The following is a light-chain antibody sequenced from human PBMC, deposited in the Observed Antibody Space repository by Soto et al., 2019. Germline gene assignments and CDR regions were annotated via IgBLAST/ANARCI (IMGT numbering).Light chain of an antibody. CDR3: QSYDRTLSTRYV. V-gene: IGLV2-11*01. J-gene: IGLJ1*01. CDR2: DVS. Sequence: QSALTQPRSVSGSPGQSVTISCTGTSSDVGTYNYVSWFQQYPGKAPQVMISDVSNRPSWVPDRYSGSKSGNTASLTLSESQADDYGEYYCQSYDRTLSTRYVCGTGTQVTVL. CDR1: SSDVGTYNY.